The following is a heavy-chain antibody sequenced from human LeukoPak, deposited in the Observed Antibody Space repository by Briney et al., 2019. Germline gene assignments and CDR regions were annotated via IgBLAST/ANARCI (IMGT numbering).Heavy chain of an antibody. CDR3: ARERGYRYGSLDY. D-gene: IGHD5-18*01. CDR2: ISGSGGST. V-gene: IGHV3-23*01. J-gene: IGHJ4*02. CDR1: GCAFSSYA. Sequence: PGGSLRLSCAASGCAFSSYAMSWVRQAPGKGLEWVSGISGSGGSTFYADSVKGRFTISRDNSKNTLYLQMNSLRAEDTAVYYCARERGYRYGSLDYWGQGTLVTVSS.